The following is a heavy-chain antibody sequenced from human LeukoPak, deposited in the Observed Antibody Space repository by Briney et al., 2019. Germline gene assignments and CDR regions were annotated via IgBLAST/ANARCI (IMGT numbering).Heavy chain of an antibody. CDR1: GLTFSNAW. CDR2: IKMKSDGGTT. V-gene: IGHV3-15*01. D-gene: IGHD1-14*01. Sequence: GRSLRLSCAASGLTFSNAWMSWVRQVPGKGLEWVGRIKMKSDGGTTDYAAPVKGRFTISRDDSKNTLYLQMNSLKSEDTAVYYCTTELDVRPNHYWGQGTLVTVSS. J-gene: IGHJ4*02. CDR3: TTELDVRPNHY.